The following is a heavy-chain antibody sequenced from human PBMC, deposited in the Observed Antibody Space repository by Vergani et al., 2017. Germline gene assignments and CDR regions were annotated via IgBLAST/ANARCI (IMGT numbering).Heavy chain of an antibody. CDR3: ARNYYDSSGYYYNWFDP. V-gene: IGHV1-69*13. Sequence: QVQLVQSGAEVKKPGSSVKVSCKASGGPFKNSAFSWVRQVPGQGLEWMGRIITFFGTTDYAQKFQGRFTIIADEFTKTVDMQLSNLRSEDTAVYYCARNYYDSSGYYYNWFDPWGQGTLVTVSS. CDR1: GGPFKNSA. CDR2: IITFFGTT. D-gene: IGHD3-22*01. J-gene: IGHJ5*02.